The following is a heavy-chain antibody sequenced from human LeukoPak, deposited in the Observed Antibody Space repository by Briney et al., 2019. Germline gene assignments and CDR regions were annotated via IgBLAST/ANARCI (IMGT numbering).Heavy chain of an antibody. CDR2: ISGTGGAT. J-gene: IGHJ5*01. V-gene: IGHV3-23*01. CDR3: VKDPRDTYGTNWFVS. CDR1: GFSFGSYA. Sequence: GGSLRLSCVASGFSFGSYAMSWVRQAPGKGLQWVSQISGTGGATLCAGCAGERFTISRDNSKKTLYLQMSGLRVEDTAMYYCVKDPRDTYGTNWFVSWGQGTL. D-gene: IGHD2-21*01.